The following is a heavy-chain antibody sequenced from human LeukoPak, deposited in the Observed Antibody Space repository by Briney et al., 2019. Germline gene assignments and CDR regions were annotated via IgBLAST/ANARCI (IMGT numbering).Heavy chain of an antibody. J-gene: IGHJ4*02. Sequence: KASETLSLTCTVSGYSISSGYYWGWIRQPPGKGLEWIGSIYHSGSTYYNPSLKSRVTISVDTSKNQFSLKLSSVTAADTAVYYCARSRGYSYGTTFLDYWGQGTLVTVSS. CDR3: ARSRGYSYGTTFLDY. V-gene: IGHV4-38-2*02. CDR1: GYSISSGYY. CDR2: IYHSGST. D-gene: IGHD5-18*01.